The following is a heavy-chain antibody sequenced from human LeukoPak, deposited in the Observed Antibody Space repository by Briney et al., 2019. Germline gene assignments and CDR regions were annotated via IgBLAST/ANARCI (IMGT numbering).Heavy chain of an antibody. CDR1: GFTFSSYA. CDR2: ISYDGSNK. Sequence: SGGSLRLSCAASGFTFSSYAMHWVRQAPGKGLEWVAVISYDGSNKYYADSVKGRFTISGDDSKNTLYLQMNSLKTEDTAVYYCSTVIRRDARAPDGDVWGQGTTVTVSS. CDR3: STVIRRDARAPDGDV. J-gene: IGHJ6*02. V-gene: IGHV3-30-3*01. D-gene: IGHD5-24*01.